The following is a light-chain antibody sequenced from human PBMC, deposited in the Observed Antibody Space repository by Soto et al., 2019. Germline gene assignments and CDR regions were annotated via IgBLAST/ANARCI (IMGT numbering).Light chain of an antibody. J-gene: IGKJ3*01. CDR3: QQYDNLPFT. CDR2: DAS. Sequence: DIQMTQSPSSLSASVGDRVTITCQASQDITNYLSWYQQKPGKAPKLLSYDASNLETGVPSRFRGSGSGTDFTFTISSLQPEDIATYYCQQYDNLPFTFGPGTKVDIK. CDR1: QDITNY. V-gene: IGKV1-33*01.